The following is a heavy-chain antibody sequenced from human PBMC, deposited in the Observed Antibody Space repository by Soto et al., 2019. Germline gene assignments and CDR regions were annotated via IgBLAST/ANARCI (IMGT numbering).Heavy chain of an antibody. J-gene: IGHJ5*02. CDR1: GASISSGGYY. Sequence: SETLSLTCSVSGASISSGGYYWNWIRHHPGKGLEWIGYIYYSGTTYYNPSLKSRVTISVDTSKNQFSLKLSSVTAADTAVYYCARSVVVVVAATRSPWFDPWGQGTLVTVSS. V-gene: IGHV4-31*03. D-gene: IGHD2-15*01. CDR2: IYYSGTT. CDR3: ARSVVVVVAATRSPWFDP.